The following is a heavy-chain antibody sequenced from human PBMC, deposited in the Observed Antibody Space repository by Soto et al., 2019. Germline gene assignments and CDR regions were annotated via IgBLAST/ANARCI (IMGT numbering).Heavy chain of an antibody. V-gene: IGHV4-30-4*01. J-gene: IGHJ6*02. D-gene: IGHD2-2*01. CDR2: IYYSGST. CDR3: ASTNLRYCSSTSCGYYYYYYGMDV. CDR1: GGSISSGDYY. Sequence: PSETLSLTCTVSGGSISSGDYYWGWIRQPPGKGLEWIGYIYYSGSTYYNPSLKSRVTISVDTSKNQFSLKLSSVTAADTAVYYCASTNLRYCSSTSCGYYYYYYGMDVWGQGTTVTVSS.